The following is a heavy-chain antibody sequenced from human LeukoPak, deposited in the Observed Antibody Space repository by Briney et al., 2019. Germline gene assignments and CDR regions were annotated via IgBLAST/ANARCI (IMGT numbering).Heavy chain of an antibody. CDR1: GFTFSSYS. D-gene: IGHD6-19*01. Sequence: GGSLRLSFAASGFTFSSYSMNWVRQATGNGLEWVSSISSSSSYIYYADSVKGRFTISRDNAKNSLYLQMNSLRAEDTVVYYCAIDRDSSGWKLLSYFDYWGQGTLVTVSS. V-gene: IGHV3-21*01. CDR3: AIDRDSSGWKLLSYFDY. J-gene: IGHJ4*02. CDR2: ISSSSSYI.